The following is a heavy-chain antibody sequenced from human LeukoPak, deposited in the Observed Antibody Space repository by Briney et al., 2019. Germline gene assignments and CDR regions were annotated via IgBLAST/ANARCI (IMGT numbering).Heavy chain of an antibody. Sequence: GGSLRLSCAASGFNFTYYAMTWVRQAPGKGLEWVSVIYSGGSTYYADSVKGRFTISRDNSKNTLYLQMNSLRAEDTAVYYCARVIVATTTSYYFDYWGQGTLVTVSS. CDR1: GFNFTYYA. J-gene: IGHJ4*02. V-gene: IGHV3-66*02. CDR2: IYSGGST. D-gene: IGHD5-12*01. CDR3: ARVIVATTTSYYFDY.